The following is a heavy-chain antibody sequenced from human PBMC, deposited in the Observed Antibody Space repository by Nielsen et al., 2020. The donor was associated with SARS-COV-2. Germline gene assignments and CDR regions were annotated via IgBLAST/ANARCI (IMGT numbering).Heavy chain of an antibody. CDR3: AKDVWSGAHQIGPDY. CDR1: GFTFSNYG. V-gene: IGHV3-30*18. D-gene: IGHD3-3*01. Sequence: GGSLRLSCAASGFTFSNYGMHWVRQVAGKGLEWVAIVSRDGSDTFYVDSLEGRFTISRDNSKNTVSLEMNSLRAEDTAVYHCAKDVWSGAHQIGPDYWGQGTLVTVSP. CDR2: VSRDGSDT. J-gene: IGHJ4*02.